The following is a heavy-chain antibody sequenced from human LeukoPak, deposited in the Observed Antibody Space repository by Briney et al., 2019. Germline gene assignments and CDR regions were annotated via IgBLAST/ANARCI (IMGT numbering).Heavy chain of an antibody. V-gene: IGHV3-64*01. CDR1: GFMFGDFA. D-gene: IGHD3-3*01. J-gene: IGHJ4*02. CDR2: INSNGYST. Sequence: GGSLRLSCAASGFMFGDFAMHWVRQAPGKGLEYVSAINSNGYSTYYANSVKGRFTISRDGSKNTVYLQMGSLRADDMGVYYCARAPVENYGFWSGIDYWGQGTLVTVSS. CDR3: ARAPVENYGFWSGIDY.